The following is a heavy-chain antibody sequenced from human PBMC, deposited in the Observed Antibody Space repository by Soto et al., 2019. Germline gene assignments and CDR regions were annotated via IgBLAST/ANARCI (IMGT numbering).Heavy chain of an antibody. Sequence: QLQLQESGPGLVKPPETLSLTCSVSGATIDRCSYYCGWVRQPPGKGLEWIGSIYYSGNAYYSPSLQSRVTISVDTSKNQFSLKLNSVTSADTAVYYCVRASTLDYWGQGILVTVSS. CDR1: GATIDRCSYY. J-gene: IGHJ4*02. CDR2: IYYSGNA. V-gene: IGHV4-39*01. CDR3: VRASTLDY.